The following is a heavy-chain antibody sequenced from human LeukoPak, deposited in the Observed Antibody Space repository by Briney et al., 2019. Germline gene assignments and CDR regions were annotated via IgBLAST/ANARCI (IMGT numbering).Heavy chain of an antibody. D-gene: IGHD6-13*01. Sequence: GGSLRLSCVASGFTLDDYGMSWVRQAPGKGLEWVSGINWNGGKTDYADSVKGRFTISRDNAKNSLYLQMSSLRAEDTAVYYCVKNSGWYRLDCWGQGTLVTVSS. CDR2: INWNGGKT. J-gene: IGHJ4*02. CDR3: VKNSGWYRLDC. V-gene: IGHV3-20*04. CDR1: GFTLDDYG.